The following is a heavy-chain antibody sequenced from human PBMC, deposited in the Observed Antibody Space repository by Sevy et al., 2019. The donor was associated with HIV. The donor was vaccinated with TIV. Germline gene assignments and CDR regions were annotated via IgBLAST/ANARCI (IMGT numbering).Heavy chain of an antibody. CDR3: VKVKIAAVAGAGDFDY. V-gene: IGHV3-23*01. D-gene: IGHD6-19*01. Sequence: GGSLRLSCAASGFSFSNYAMSWVRQGPGMGLEWVAAISGSGLSTYYADSVKGRFTISRDNSKKTLHLQRKSLRVEDTAVYYCVKVKIAAVAGAGDFDYWGQGTLVTVSS. J-gene: IGHJ4*02. CDR2: ISGSGLST. CDR1: GFSFSNYA.